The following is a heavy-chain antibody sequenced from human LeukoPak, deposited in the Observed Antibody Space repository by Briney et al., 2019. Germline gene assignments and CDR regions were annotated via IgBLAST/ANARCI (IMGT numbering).Heavy chain of an antibody. CDR1: RFTFRSYV. CDR3: AKVGAGSSYYYYAMDV. J-gene: IGHJ6*02. Sequence: GGSLRLSCAASRFTFRSYVMSWVRQAPGKGLERVSSISGSGGVTYYAYSVKGRFTISRDNSKNTLFLEMNSLRAEDTAVYYCAKVGAGSSYYYYAMDVWGQGTTVTVSS. V-gene: IGHV3-23*01. CDR2: ISGSGGVT.